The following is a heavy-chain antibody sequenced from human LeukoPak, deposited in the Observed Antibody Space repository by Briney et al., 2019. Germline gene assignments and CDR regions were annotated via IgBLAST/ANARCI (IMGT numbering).Heavy chain of an antibody. CDR1: GFTFSSYA. D-gene: IGHD5-12*01. V-gene: IGHV3-64D*06. Sequence: GGSLRLSCSASGFTFSSYAMHWVRQAPGKGLEYVSAISSNGGSTYYADSVEGRFTISRDKSQNTLYLQMSSLRAEDTAVYYCVKDARGYSGYDQGNYWGQGTLVTVSS. CDR2: ISSNGGST. J-gene: IGHJ4*02. CDR3: VKDARGYSGYDQGNY.